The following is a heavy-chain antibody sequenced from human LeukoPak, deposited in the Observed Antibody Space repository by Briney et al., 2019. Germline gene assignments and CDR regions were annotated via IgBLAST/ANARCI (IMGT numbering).Heavy chain of an antibody. Sequence: SETLSLTCTVSGGSISSYYWSWIRQPAGKGLEWIGRIYITGSTNYNPSLKSRVSMSLDTSKNQLSLKLSSVTAADTAAYYCARVHYYDNSGYWFFDYWGQGTLVTVSS. V-gene: IGHV4-4*07. CDR2: IYITGST. J-gene: IGHJ4*02. CDR3: ARVHYYDNSGYWFFDY. CDR1: GGSISSYY. D-gene: IGHD3-22*01.